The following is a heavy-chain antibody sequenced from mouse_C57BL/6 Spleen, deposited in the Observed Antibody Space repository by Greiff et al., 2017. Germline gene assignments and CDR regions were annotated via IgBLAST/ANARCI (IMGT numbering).Heavy chain of an antibody. CDR2: INPSSGYT. V-gene: IGHV1-4*01. CDR1: GYTFTSYT. J-gene: IGHJ2*01. CDR3: ARGVYYGNYVDY. D-gene: IGHD2-1*01. Sequence: VKLMESGAELARPGASVKMSCKASGYTFTSYTMHWVKQRPRQGLEWIGYINPSSGYTKYNQKFKDKATLTADKSSSTAYMQLSSLTSEDSAVYYCARGVYYGNYVDYWGQGTTLTVSS.